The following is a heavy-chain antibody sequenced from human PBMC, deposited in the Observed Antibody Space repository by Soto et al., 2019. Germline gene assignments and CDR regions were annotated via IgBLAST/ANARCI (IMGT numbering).Heavy chain of an antibody. V-gene: IGHV3-30-3*01. D-gene: IGHD3-16*01. Sequence: QVQLVESGGGVVQPGRSLRLSCAASGFTFSSYAMHWVRQAPGKGLVWVAVISYDGSNKYYADSVKGRFTISRDNSKNTWYLQMNSLRAEDTAVSYWARAYEGDYFDYWGQGALVAVSS. CDR3: ARAYEGDYFDY. J-gene: IGHJ4*02. CDR1: GFTFSSYA. CDR2: ISYDGSNK.